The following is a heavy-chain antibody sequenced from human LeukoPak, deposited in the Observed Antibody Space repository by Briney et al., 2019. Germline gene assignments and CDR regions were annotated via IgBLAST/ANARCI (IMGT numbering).Heavy chain of an antibody. CDR3: AKDLIAAAGKGGGDY. D-gene: IGHD6-13*01. Sequence: GGSLRLSCSASGFTFSNYAMSWVRQAPGKGLEWVSGISATGGITYYADSVKGRFTISRDNSKNTVFLQMNSLRAEDTAVYYCAKDLIAAAGKGGGDYWGQGTLVTVSS. CDR2: ISATGGIT. CDR1: GFTFSNYA. J-gene: IGHJ4*02. V-gene: IGHV3-23*01.